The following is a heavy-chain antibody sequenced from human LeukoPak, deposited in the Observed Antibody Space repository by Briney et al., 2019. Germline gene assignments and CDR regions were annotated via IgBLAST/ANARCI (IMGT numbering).Heavy chain of an antibody. Sequence: SETLSLTCTVSGGSISSYYWSWIRQPPGKGLEWIGYIYYSGSTNYNPSLKSRVTISADTSKNQFSLKLSSVTAADTAVYYCARALRARITGTTASVYGMDAWGQGTTVTVSS. V-gene: IGHV4-59*01. CDR2: IYYSGST. CDR3: ARALRARITGTTASVYGMDA. CDR1: GGSISSYY. D-gene: IGHD1-20*01. J-gene: IGHJ6*02.